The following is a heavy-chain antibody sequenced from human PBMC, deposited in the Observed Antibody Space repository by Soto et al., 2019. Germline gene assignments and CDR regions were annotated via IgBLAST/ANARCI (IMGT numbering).Heavy chain of an antibody. V-gene: IGHV1-69*01. CDR2: IIPIFGTA. Sequence: QVQLVQSGAEVQKPGSSVKVSCKASGGTFSSYALSWVRQAPGQGLEWMVAIIPIFGTANYAQKFQGRVTITADESTSTAYMELSSLRSEDTAVYYCAREMEYCCYYYGMDVWGQGTTVTVSS. CDR3: AREMEYCCYYYGMDV. D-gene: IGHD2-21*02. CDR1: GGTFSSYA. J-gene: IGHJ6*02.